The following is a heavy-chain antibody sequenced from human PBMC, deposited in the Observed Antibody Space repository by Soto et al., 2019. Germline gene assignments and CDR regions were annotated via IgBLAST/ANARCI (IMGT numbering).Heavy chain of an antibody. V-gene: IGHV1-8*01. J-gene: IGHJ4*02. Sequence: QVQLVQSGAEVKKPGASVKVSCKASGYTFTSYDINWVRQATGQGLEWMGWMNPNSGNTGYAQKFQGRVTMTRSTSISTAYMELSSLRSEDTAVYYCARCGYYYDSSAYYRPFDYWGQGTLVTVSS. CDR1: GYTFTSYD. CDR2: MNPNSGNT. D-gene: IGHD3-22*01. CDR3: ARCGYYYDSSAYYRPFDY.